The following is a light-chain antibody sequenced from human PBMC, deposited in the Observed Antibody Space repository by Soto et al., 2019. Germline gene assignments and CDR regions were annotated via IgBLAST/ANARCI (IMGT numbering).Light chain of an antibody. V-gene: IGKV1-5*01. Sequence: DIQMTQSPSTLSASVGDRVTITCRASQSISKWLAWYQQKPGKAPNLLIYDASTLESGVPSRFSGSGSGTEFTLAITGLQPDDFATYYCQQYNSYSPETFGQGTKVEI. CDR3: QQYNSYSPET. CDR2: DAS. J-gene: IGKJ1*01. CDR1: QSISKW.